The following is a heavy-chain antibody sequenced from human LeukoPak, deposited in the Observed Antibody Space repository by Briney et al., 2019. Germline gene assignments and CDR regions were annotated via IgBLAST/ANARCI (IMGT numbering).Heavy chain of an antibody. D-gene: IGHD4-17*01. CDR2: IIPIFGTA. V-gene: IGHV1-69*05. CDR1: GGTFSRYA. Sequence: ASVKVSCKASGGTFSRYAISWVRQAPGQGLEWMGGIIPIFGTANYSQKFQGRVTITTDESTSTAYMELSSLRSEDPAVYYCARARRVTTPYRYYYYMDVWGKGTTVTVSS. CDR3: ARARRVTTPYRYYYYMDV. J-gene: IGHJ6*03.